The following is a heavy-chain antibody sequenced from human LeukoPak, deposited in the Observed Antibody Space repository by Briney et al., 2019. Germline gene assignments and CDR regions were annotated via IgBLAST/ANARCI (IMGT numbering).Heavy chain of an antibody. V-gene: IGHV6-1*01. CDR2: TYFRSKRYN. Sequence: SQTLSLTCDISGDSVSSNSAAWNCIRQSPSLDLEWLGRTYFRSKRYNDYAPSVKSLIVVNPDTSKNHFSLQLNSVTPEDTAVYYCVRDPGNWFDPWGQGILVTVSP. CDR1: GDSVSSNSAA. J-gene: IGHJ5*02. CDR3: VRDPGNWFDP. D-gene: IGHD2-8*02.